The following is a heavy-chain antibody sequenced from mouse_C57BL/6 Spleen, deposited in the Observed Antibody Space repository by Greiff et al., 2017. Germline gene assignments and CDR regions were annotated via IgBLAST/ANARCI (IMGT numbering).Heavy chain of an antibody. CDR2: IDPSDSYT. CDR3: ARGGYDGY. CDR1: GYTFTSYW. V-gene: IGHV1-50*01. D-gene: IGHD2-2*01. Sequence: QVQLQQPGAELVKPGASVKLSCKASGYTFTSYWMQWVKQRPGQGLEWIGEIDPSDSYTNYNQKFKGKATLTVYTSSSTAYMQLSSLTSEDSAVYYCARGGYDGYWGQGTTLTVSS. J-gene: IGHJ2*01.